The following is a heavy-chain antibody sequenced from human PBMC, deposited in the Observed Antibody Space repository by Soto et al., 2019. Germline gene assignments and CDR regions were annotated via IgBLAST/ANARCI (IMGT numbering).Heavy chain of an antibody. J-gene: IGHJ4*02. CDR3: ARDQDSGWGLDS. D-gene: IGHD6-19*01. CDR1: GGSISTDNW. V-gene: IGHV4-4*02. Sequence: QVQVQESGPGLVKPSGTLSLTCAVSGGSISTDNWWSWVRQPPGKGLEWIGEIYHTGKTNYNPSLKSCVTISADTSKNHLSLQLTSVTAADTAVYYCARDQDSGWGLDSWGQGILVTVSS. CDR2: IYHTGKT.